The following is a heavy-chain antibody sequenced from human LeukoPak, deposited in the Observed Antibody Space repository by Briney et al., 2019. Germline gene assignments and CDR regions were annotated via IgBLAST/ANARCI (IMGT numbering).Heavy chain of an antibody. CDR2: INKEGNEE. Sequence: GGSLRLSCAASGFTFKDYWMSWVRQAPGKGPEWVANINKEGNEEHFVDSVKGRFTVSRDNAKNSLFLQMNSLRVEDTAVYYCATYDNWVAGDAWGQGTTVSVSS. CDR3: ATYDNWVAGDA. J-gene: IGHJ6*02. V-gene: IGHV3-7*01. CDR1: GFTFKDYW. D-gene: IGHD1-1*01.